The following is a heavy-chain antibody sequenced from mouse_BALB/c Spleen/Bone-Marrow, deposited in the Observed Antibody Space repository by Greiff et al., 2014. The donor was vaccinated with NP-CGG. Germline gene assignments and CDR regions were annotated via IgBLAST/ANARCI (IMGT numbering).Heavy chain of an antibody. J-gene: IGHJ3*01. V-gene: IGHV2-9*02. D-gene: IGHD4-1*01. CDR1: GFSLTSYG. CDR3: ARELGAWFAY. Sequence: VNVVESGPGLVAPSQSLSITCTVSGFSLTSYGVHWVRQPPGKGLEWLGIIWAGGNTNYNSALMSRLSISKDNSKNQVFLKMNSLQTDDTAMYYCARELGAWFAYWGQGTLVTVSA. CDR2: IWAGGNT.